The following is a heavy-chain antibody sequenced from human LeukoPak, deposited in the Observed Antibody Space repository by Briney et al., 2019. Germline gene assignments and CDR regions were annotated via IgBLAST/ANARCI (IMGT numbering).Heavy chain of an antibody. J-gene: IGHJ6*04. Sequence: SQTLSLTCALSGDSVSSNSAACNWIRQSPSRGLEWLGRTYYRSKWYNDYAVSVKSRITINPDTSKNQFSLQLNSVTPEDTAVYYCARDLYYDILTGDYYYYGMDVWGKGTTVTVSS. CDR3: ARDLYYDILTGDYYYYGMDV. V-gene: IGHV6-1*01. D-gene: IGHD3-9*01. CDR1: GDSVSSNSAA. CDR2: TYYRSKWYN.